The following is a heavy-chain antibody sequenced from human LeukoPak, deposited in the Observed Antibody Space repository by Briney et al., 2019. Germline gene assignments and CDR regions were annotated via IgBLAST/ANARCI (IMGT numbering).Heavy chain of an antibody. V-gene: IGHV4-59*01. J-gene: IGHJ4*02. Sequence: SETLSLTCTVSGGSLYSYYWSWIRQPPGKGLEWIGYIYYSGSTNYNPSLKSRVTISVDTSKNQFSLKLSSVTAADTAVYYCARDNGGGDYVYFDYWGQGTLVTVSS. CDR3: ARDNGGGDYVYFDY. CDR1: GGSLYSYY. D-gene: IGHD4-17*01. CDR2: IYYSGST.